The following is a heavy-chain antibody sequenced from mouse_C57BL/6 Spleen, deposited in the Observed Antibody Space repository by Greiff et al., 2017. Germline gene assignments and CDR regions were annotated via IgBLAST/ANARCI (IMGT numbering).Heavy chain of an antibody. V-gene: IGHV5-17*01. Sequence: EVKVVESGGGLVKPGGSLKLSCAASGFTFSDYGMHWVRQAPEKGLEWVAYISSGSSTIYYADTVKGRFTISRDNANNTLFLHMTSLRSEDTAMYYCATDYYGSPLFDYWGQGTTLTVSS. CDR3: ATDYYGSPLFDY. J-gene: IGHJ2*01. CDR1: GFTFSDYG. CDR2: ISSGSSTI. D-gene: IGHD1-1*01.